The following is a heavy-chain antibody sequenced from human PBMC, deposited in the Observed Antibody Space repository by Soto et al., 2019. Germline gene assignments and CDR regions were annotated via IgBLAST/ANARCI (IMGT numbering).Heavy chain of an antibody. Sequence: SETLSLTCTVSGGSISSYYWSWIRQPPGKGLEWIGYIYYSGSTNYNPSLKSQVTISVDTSKNQFSLKLSSVTAADTAVYYCASTGVVPNYYYYYGMDVWGQGTTVTVS. CDR3: ASTGVVPNYYYYYGMDV. CDR2: IYYSGST. CDR1: GGSISSYY. D-gene: IGHD2-15*01. J-gene: IGHJ6*02. V-gene: IGHV4-59*08.